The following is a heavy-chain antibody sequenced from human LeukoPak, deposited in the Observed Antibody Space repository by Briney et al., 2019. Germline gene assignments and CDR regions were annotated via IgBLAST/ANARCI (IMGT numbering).Heavy chain of an antibody. CDR1: GFTFSDYY. CDR3: ERVGRAITAAGFGAFDI. V-gene: IGHV3-11*01. J-gene: IGHJ3*02. CDR2: IGTSGSSI. D-gene: IGHD6-13*01. Sequence: PGGSLRLSCAASGFTFSDYYMSWIRQAPGKGLEWVSYIGTSGSSIYYADSVKGRFTISRDNAKKSFYLQMNSLRAEDTAVYYCERVGRAITAAGFGAFDIWGQGTMVIVSS.